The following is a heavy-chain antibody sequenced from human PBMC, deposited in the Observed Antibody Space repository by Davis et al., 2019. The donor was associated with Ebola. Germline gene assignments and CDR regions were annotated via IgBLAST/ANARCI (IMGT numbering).Heavy chain of an antibody. V-gene: IGHV3-7*01. D-gene: IGHD3-10*01. Sequence: PGGSLRLSCAASGFTFSSYWMSWVRQAPGKGLEWVANIKQDGSEKYYVDSVKGRFTISRDNAKNSLYLEMNSLRAEDTAVYYCARGPGSGSSLFDYWGQGTLVTVSS. CDR2: IKQDGSEK. CDR1: GFTFSSYW. J-gene: IGHJ4*02. CDR3: ARGPGSGSSLFDY.